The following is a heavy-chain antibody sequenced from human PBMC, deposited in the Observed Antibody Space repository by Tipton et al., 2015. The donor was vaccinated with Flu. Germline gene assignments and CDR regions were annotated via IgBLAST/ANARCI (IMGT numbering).Heavy chain of an antibody. D-gene: IGHD7-27*01. CDR2: INWNSADI. CDR1: GFNFGDYA. CDR3: ATLTGDDY. V-gene: IGHV3-9*01. J-gene: IGHJ4*02. Sequence: SLRLSCAASGFNFGDYAMHWVRQAPGKGLEWLSGINWNSADIAYADSVKGRFTISRDNTKKSLSLQLNSLRAEDTAIYYCATLTGDDYWGQGILVTVSS.